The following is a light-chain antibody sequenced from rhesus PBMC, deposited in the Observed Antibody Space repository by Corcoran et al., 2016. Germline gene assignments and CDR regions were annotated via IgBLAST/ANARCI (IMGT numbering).Light chain of an antibody. V-gene: IGLV2-32*01. CDR2: EVS. Sequence: QAALTQPRSVSGSPGQSVTISCTGTSSDIGGYNYVSWYQQPPGTAPKLMIYEVSKRPSGVSDRVSGSKSGNTASLSISGLHAEDEADYYCCSYAGSYTYIFGAGTRLTVL. CDR1: SSDIGGYNY. CDR3: CSYAGSYTYI. J-gene: IGLJ1*01.